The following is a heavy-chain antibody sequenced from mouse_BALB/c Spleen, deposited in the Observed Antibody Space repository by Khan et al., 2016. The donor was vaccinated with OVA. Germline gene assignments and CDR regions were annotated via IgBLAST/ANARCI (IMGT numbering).Heavy chain of an antibody. CDR2: IRNKSNNYAT. J-gene: IGHJ3*01. CDR1: GFTFNTYD. Sequence: EVQLVESGGGLVQPKGSLKVSCAASGFTFNTYDMNWARQAPGKGLEWVARIRNKSNNYATYYADSVRDRFTISRDDSQSMLYLQMNNVKTEDTAMYYCVRQGYGYSWCVYWGQGTLVTVSA. D-gene: IGHD2-2*01. V-gene: IGHV10-1*02. CDR3: VRQGYGYSWCVY.